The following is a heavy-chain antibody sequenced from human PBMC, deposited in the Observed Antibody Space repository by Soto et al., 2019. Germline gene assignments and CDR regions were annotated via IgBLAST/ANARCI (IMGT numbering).Heavy chain of an antibody. J-gene: IGHJ5*02. D-gene: IGHD3-16*01. CDR3: ARLGSLGATPNNWFDP. V-gene: IGHV5-51*01. Sequence: PGESLKISCRASGYTFTNYYIAWVRQMPGKGLEWIGIIYPPDSDTRYSPSFQGQVTMLVDKSINTPYLQWSSLKASDTAMSFCARLGSLGATPNNWFDPWGQGXQVTVXX. CDR2: IYPPDSDT. CDR1: GYTFTNYY.